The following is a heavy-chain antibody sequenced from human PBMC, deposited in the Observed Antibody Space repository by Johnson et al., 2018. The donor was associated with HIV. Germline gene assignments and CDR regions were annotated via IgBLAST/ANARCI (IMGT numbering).Heavy chain of an antibody. V-gene: IGHV3-30*04. CDR1: GFTFSSDA. CDR2: ISYDGSNK. D-gene: IGHD4-23*01. Sequence: QVQLVESGGGVVQPGRPLRLSCAASGFTFSSDAMHWVRQAPGKGLEWVAVISYDGSNKYYADSVKGRLTVSRDNFKNTLHLQMNSLRGEDTAVYYCARDRGWGYVGGNSWNAFDIWGQGTMVTVSS. CDR3: ARDRGWGYVGGNSWNAFDI. J-gene: IGHJ3*02.